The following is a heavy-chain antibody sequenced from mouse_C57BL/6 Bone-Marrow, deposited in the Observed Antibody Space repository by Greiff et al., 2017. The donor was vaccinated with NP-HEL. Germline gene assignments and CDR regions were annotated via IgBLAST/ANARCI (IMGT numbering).Heavy chain of an antibody. J-gene: IGHJ3*01. CDR1: GYTFTSYW. V-gene: IGHV1-69*01. Sequence: QVQLQQPGAELVMPGASVKLSCKASGYTFTSYWMHWVKQRPGQGLEWIGEIDPSDSSTNYNQKFKGKSTLTVDKSSSTAYMQLSSLTSEDSAVYYCAIGAYWGQGTLVTVSA. CDR2: IDPSDSST. CDR3: AIGAY.